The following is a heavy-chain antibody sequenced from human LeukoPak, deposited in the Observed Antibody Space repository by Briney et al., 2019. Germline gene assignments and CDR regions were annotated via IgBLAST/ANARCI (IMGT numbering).Heavy chain of an antibody. J-gene: IGHJ6*03. CDR3: ARQSGSYFYYYYMDV. CDR2: IYPGDSDT. V-gene: IGHV5-51*01. Sequence: GESLKISCKASGYTFTNYWIGWVRQMPGKGLEWMGIIYPGDSDTGYSPSFRGQVIISADKSISTAYLQWSSLKASDTAMYYCARQSGSYFYYYYMDVWGKGTTVTVSS. CDR1: GYTFTNYW. D-gene: IGHD1-26*01.